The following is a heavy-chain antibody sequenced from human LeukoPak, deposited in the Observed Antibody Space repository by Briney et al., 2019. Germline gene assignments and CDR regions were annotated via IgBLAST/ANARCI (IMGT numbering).Heavy chain of an antibody. J-gene: IGHJ5*02. CDR1: GFTFSSYA. CDR2: ISYDGSNQ. V-gene: IGHV3-30*04. Sequence: PGRSLRLSCAASGFTFSSYAMHWVRQAPGKGLEWVAIISYDGSNQYYADSVKGRFTISRDNFKNTLYLQMNSLRAEDTAVYYCAKRMVRGVIITANWFDPWGQGTLVTVSS. D-gene: IGHD3-10*01. CDR3: AKRMVRGVIITANWFDP.